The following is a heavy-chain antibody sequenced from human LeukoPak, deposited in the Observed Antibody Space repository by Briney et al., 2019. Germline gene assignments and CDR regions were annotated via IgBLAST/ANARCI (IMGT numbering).Heavy chain of an antibody. J-gene: IGHJ4*02. CDR3: ARDWYSSSSGTYYFDY. CDR2: ISSSSYI. V-gene: IGHV3-21*01. CDR1: GFTFSSYS. Sequence: PGGSLRLSCAASGFTFSSYSMNWVRQAPGKGLEWVSSISSSSYIYYADSVKGRFTISRDNAKNSLYLQMNSLRAEDTAVYYCARDWYSSSSGTYYFDYWGQGTLVTVSS. D-gene: IGHD6-6*01.